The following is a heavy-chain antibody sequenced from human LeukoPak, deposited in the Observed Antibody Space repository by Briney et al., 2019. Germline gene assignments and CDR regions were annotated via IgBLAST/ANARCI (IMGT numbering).Heavy chain of an antibody. CDR1: GFTFSSYW. V-gene: IGHV3-23*01. CDR3: AKGAYFDY. Sequence: GGSLRLSCAASGFTFSSYWMHWVRQAPGKGLEWVSVISGSGGSTYYADSVQGRFTISRDNSKNTLYLQMNSLRAEDTAIYYCAKGAYFDYWGQGTLVTVSS. J-gene: IGHJ4*02. CDR2: ISGSGGST.